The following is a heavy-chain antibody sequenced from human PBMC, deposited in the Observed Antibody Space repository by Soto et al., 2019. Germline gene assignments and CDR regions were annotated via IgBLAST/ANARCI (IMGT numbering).Heavy chain of an antibody. CDR2: IYWDDDT. Sequence: HITLKESGPTLVKPTQTLTLTCIFSGFSFSADGVGVGWIRQPPGKTLEWLALIYWDDDTRYRPSLKSRLTITKDSSKNQVDLTMTNMDPLDTATYYCAHAFGGTSWPNDPFDVWGQGTVVTVSS. CDR1: GFSFSADGVG. D-gene: IGHD3-16*01. CDR3: AHAFGGTSWPNDPFDV. V-gene: IGHV2-5*02. J-gene: IGHJ3*01.